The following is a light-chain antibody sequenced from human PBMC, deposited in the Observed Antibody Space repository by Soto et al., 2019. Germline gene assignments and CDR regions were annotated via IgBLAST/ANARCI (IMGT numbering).Light chain of an antibody. V-gene: IGKV3-15*01. Sequence: ILMTQSPSSLSVTPGDRATLSCRASQSVSSNLAWYQQKPGQAPRLLIYDASTRATGIPARFSGSGSGTEFTLTISRLEPEDFTVYYCHHYETFGQGAK. CDR2: DAS. CDR3: HHYET. J-gene: IGKJ1*01. CDR1: QSVSSN.